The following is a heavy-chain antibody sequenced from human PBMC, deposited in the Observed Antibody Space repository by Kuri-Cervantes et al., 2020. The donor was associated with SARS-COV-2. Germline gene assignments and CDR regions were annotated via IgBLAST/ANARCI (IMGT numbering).Heavy chain of an antibody. CDR1: GGSISSYY. Sequence: SETLSLTCTVSGGSISSYYWSWVRQPPGKGLEWIGYIYYSGSTNYNPSLKSRVTVSVDTSKNQFSLKLSSVTAADTAVYYCARGCSGGSCHPAPFDYWGQGTLVTVSS. D-gene: IGHD2-15*01. CDR2: IYYSGST. CDR3: ARGCSGGSCHPAPFDY. V-gene: IGHV4-59*12. J-gene: IGHJ4*02.